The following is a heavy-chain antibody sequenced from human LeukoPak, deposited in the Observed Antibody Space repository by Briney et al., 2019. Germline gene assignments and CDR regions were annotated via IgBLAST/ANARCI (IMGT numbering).Heavy chain of an antibody. J-gene: IGHJ4*02. CDR1: GITSSSYW. V-gene: IGHV3-74*01. CDR3: EGYYYDSSGSKGGFDY. D-gene: IGHD3-22*01. CDR2: MNSDGSSI. Sequence: PGGSLRLSCAASGITSSSYWMHWVRQVPGKGLVGVSRMNSDGSSISYADSVKGRFTISRDNAKNTLYLQMNSLRAEDTAVYYCEGYYYDSSGSKGGFDYWGQGTLVTVSS.